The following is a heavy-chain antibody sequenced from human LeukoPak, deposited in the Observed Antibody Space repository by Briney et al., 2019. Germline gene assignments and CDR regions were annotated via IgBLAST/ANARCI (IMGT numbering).Heavy chain of an antibody. CDR1: GGSISSGNYY. V-gene: IGHV4-39*01. J-gene: IGHJ4*02. Sequence: SETLSLTCTVSGGSISSGNYYWGWIRQSPGRGLEWIASIYFSGSTYYNPSLKSRVTMSVDTSKSQFSLKLTSVTGADTAVYYCARFGSYWGQGTLVTVSS. CDR2: IYFSGST. D-gene: IGHD3-10*01. CDR3: ARFGSY.